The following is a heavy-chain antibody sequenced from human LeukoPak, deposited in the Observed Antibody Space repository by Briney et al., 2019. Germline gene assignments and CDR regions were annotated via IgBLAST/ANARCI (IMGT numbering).Heavy chain of an antibody. D-gene: IGHD1-26*01. Sequence: GGSLRLSCAASGFTFSSYAMSWVRQAPGKGLEWVSAIIGGGGSTYYADSVKGRFTISRDNSKNTLYLQMNSLRAEDTAVYYCAKGQSGSYYFGALDIWGQGTMVTVSS. V-gene: IGHV3-23*01. CDR3: AKGQSGSYYFGALDI. CDR2: IIGGGGST. CDR1: GFTFSSYA. J-gene: IGHJ3*02.